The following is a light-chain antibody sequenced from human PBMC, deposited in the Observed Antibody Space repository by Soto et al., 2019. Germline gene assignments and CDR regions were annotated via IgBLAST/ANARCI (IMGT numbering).Light chain of an antibody. V-gene: IGLV2-23*03. CDR2: EGS. CDR3: CSYAGSSTV. CDR1: SSDVGSYNL. Sequence: QSALTQPASVSGSPGQSITISCTGTSSDVGSYNLVSWYQQHPGKAPKLMIYEGSKRPSGVSNRFSGSKSGNTASLTISGLQAKDEADYYCCSYAGSSTVFGTGTKVTVL. J-gene: IGLJ1*01.